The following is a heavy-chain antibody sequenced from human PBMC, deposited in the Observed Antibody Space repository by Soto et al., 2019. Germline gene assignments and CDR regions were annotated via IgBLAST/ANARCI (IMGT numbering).Heavy chain of an antibody. Sequence: SETLSLTCGVVGDSLRGQSWNWIRQSPGKGLEWIGELDQSGGTNYNPSLKSRAIISDDTSKNQFSLTLTSVTAADTAVYYCAREDSYGWSGERLDVWGQGTKVTVYS. D-gene: IGHD6-19*01. CDR2: LDQSGGT. J-gene: IGHJ6*02. V-gene: IGHV4-34*01. CDR3: AREDSYGWSGERLDV. CDR1: GDSLRGQS.